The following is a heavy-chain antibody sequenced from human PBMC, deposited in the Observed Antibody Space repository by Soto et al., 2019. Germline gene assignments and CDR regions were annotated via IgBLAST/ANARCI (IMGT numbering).Heavy chain of an antibody. CDR1: GASIGSGGW. CDR2: IFHDGNT. D-gene: IGHD2-8*02. Sequence: PSETLSLTCAVSGASIGSGGWWSWVRQPPGKGLEWIAEIFHDGNTNYIPSLKSRVTISVDRSQNQFSLNVYSVTAADTAVYYCARHEGWTGPDQWGQGTLVNVSS. J-gene: IGHJ5*02. CDR3: ARHEGWTGPDQ. V-gene: IGHV4-4*02.